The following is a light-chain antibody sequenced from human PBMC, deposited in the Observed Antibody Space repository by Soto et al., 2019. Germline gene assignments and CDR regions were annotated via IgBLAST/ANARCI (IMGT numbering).Light chain of an antibody. V-gene: IGLV1-40*01. J-gene: IGLJ2*01. CDR3: QSYDSSLSGHVV. CDR2: GNS. CDR1: SSNIGAGYD. Sequence: QSVLTQPPSVSGAPGQRVTISCTGSSSNIGAGYDVHWYQQLPGTAPKLLIYGNSNRPSGVPDRFSGSKSGTSASLAITGGQAEDEADYYCQSYDSSLSGHVVFGGGTKLTVL.